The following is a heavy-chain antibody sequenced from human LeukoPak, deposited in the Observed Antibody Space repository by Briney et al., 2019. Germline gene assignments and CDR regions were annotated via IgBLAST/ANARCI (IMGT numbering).Heavy chain of an antibody. D-gene: IGHD4-17*01. J-gene: IGHJ4*02. CDR2: ISYDGSNK. CDR3: ARATTGTTGGY. CDR1: GFTFSSYA. V-gene: IGHV3-30-3*01. Sequence: GRSLRLSCAASGFTFSSYAMHWVRQAPGKGLEWVAVISYDGSNKYYADTVKGRFTISRDNSKNTLYLQMNSLRAEDTAVYYCARATTGTTGGYWGQGTLVTVSS.